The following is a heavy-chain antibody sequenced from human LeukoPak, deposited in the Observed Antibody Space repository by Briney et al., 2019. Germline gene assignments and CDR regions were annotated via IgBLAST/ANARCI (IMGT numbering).Heavy chain of an antibody. D-gene: IGHD5-12*01. CDR3: VRSGYDYDWFDP. Sequence: SVKVSCKAPGGTLSDYSISWVRQAPGQGLEWMGRIIPILNQANYAQKFQGRVTFTADKSTISAYMDLSSLRSEGTAVYYCVRSGYDYDWFDPWGQGTLVSVSS. J-gene: IGHJ5*02. V-gene: IGHV1-69*02. CDR1: GGTLSDYS. CDR2: IIPILNQA.